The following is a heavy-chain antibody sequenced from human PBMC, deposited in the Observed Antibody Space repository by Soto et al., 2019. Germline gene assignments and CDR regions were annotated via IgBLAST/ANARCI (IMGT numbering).Heavy chain of an antibody. D-gene: IGHD4-17*01. V-gene: IGHV6-1*01. CDR3: ARERYGDYGRGTFDI. CDR2: TYYRSKWYN. J-gene: IGHJ3*02. Sequence: SQTLSLTCVISGDSASSNSAAWNWIRQSPSRGLEWLGRTYYRSKWYNDYAVSVKSRITINPDTSKNQLSLQLNSVTPEDTAVYYCARERYGDYGRGTFDIWGQGTMVTVSS. CDR1: GDSASSNSAA.